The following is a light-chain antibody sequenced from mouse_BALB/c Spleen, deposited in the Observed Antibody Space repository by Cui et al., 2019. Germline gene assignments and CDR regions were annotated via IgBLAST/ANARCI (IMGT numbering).Light chain of an antibody. J-gene: IGKJ5*01. Sequence: DIVMTQSQKFMSTSVGDRVSVTCKASQNVGNNVAWYQQKPGQSPKALIYSASYRYSGVPDRFTGSGSGTDFTLTISNVQSEDLAEYFCQQYNSYLTFGAGTKLELK. CDR3: QQYNSYLT. V-gene: IGKV6-15*01. CDR1: QNVGNN. CDR2: SAS.